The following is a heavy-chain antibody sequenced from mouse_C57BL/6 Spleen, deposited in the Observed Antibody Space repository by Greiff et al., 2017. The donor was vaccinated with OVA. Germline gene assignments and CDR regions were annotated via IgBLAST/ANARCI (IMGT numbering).Heavy chain of an antibody. Sequence: QVQLKQPGAELVKPGASVKLSCKASGYTFTSYWMQWVKQRPGQGLEWIGEIDPSDSYTNYNQKFKGKATLTVDTSSSTAYMQLSSLTSEDSAVYYCARRTTVVARYFDVWGTGTTVTVSS. CDR3: ARRTTVVARYFDV. CDR1: GYTFTSYW. J-gene: IGHJ1*03. V-gene: IGHV1-50*01. CDR2: IDPSDSYT. D-gene: IGHD1-1*01.